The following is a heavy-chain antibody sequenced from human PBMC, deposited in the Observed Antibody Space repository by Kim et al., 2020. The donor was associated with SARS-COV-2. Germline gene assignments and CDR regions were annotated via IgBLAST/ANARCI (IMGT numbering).Heavy chain of an antibody. CDR2: INHSGST. D-gene: IGHD2-2*01. CDR3: ARPSDCSSTSCYAYYFDY. CDR1: GGSFSGYY. J-gene: IGHJ4*02. Sequence: SETLSLTCAVYGGSFSGYYWSWIRQPPGKGLEWIGEINHSGSTNYNPSLKSRVTISVDTSKNQFSLKLSSVTAADTAVYYCARPSDCSSTSCYAYYFDYWGQGTLVTVSS. V-gene: IGHV4-34*01.